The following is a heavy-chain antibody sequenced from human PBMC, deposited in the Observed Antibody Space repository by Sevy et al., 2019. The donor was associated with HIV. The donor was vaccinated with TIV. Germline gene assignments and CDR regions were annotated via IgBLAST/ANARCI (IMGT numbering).Heavy chain of an antibody. CDR3: AKGTLVVPAVIYYYYAMDV. CDR2: ISDTGTST. Sequence: GGSLRLSCAASGFTFRTFAMSWVRQAPGKGLQWVSSISDTGTSTYYADSVEGRFTISRDNSKKTLYLQMNSLRAEDTAVYYCAKGTLVVPAVIYYYYAMDVWGQGTTVTVSS. CDR1: GFTFRTFA. J-gene: IGHJ6*02. D-gene: IGHD2-2*01. V-gene: IGHV3-23*01.